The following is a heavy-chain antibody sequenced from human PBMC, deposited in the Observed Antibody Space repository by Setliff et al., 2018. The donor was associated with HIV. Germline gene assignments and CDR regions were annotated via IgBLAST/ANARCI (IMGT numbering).Heavy chain of an antibody. J-gene: IGHJ6*03. V-gene: IGHV3-11*04. CDR1: GFTVSDHD. Sequence: GGSLRLSCAVSGFTVSDHDVDWVRQAPGKGLEWGSYISGSGSIIYYADSVKVRFTISRDNAAYSLHLQMNSLRAEDTVVYYRARARLRNYYYYMDVWAKGTTVTVSS. CDR2: ISGSGSII. D-gene: IGHD5-12*01. CDR3: ARARLRNYYYYMDV.